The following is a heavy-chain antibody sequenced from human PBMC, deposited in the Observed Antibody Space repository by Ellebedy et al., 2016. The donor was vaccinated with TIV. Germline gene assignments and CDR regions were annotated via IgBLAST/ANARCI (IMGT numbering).Heavy chain of an antibody. CDR1: GFTFSSYA. D-gene: IGHD3-3*01. J-gene: IGHJ6*02. CDR3: ARGVVAYYYYGMDV. CDR2: ISYDGSNK. V-gene: IGHV3-30-3*01. Sequence: GESLKISXAASGFTFSSYAMHWVRQAPGKGLEWVAVISYDGSNKYYADSVKGRFTISRDNSKNTLYLQMNSLRAEDTAVYYCARGVVAYYYYGMDVWGQGTTVTVSS.